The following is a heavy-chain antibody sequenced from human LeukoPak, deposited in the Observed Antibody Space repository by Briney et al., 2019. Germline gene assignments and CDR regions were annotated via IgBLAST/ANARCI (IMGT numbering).Heavy chain of an antibody. CDR2: INSAGSST. V-gene: IGHV3-74*01. D-gene: IGHD5-18*01. CDR1: GFTFSNYW. J-gene: IGHJ4*02. Sequence: GGSLRLSCAASGFTFSNYWMHWVRQAPGKGLVWVSRINSAGSSTTYADSVKGRFTISRDNGQNTLYLQMNSLRAEDTAVYYCAREGRGYSYAFEYWGQGTLVTVSS. CDR3: AREGRGYSYAFEY.